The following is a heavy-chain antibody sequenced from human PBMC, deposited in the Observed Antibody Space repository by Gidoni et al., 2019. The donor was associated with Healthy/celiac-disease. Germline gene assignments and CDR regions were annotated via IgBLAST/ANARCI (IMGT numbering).Heavy chain of an antibody. CDR2: IYYSGST. CDR3: ARGIVGATGDWFDP. Sequence: QVQLQESGPGLVMPSETLSLTCTVSGGSVSSGSYYWSWIRQPPGKGLEWIGYIYYSGSTNYNPSLKSRVTISVDTSKNQFSLKLSSVTAADTAVYYCARGIVGATGDWFDPWGQGTLVTVSS. J-gene: IGHJ5*02. D-gene: IGHD1-26*01. CDR1: GGSVSSGSYY. V-gene: IGHV4-61*01.